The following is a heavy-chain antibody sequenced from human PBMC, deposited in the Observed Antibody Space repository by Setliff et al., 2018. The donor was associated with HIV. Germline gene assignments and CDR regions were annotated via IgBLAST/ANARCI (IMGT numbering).Heavy chain of an antibody. CDR2: ISYSGST. D-gene: IGHD2-21*02. V-gene: IGHV4-39*07. J-gene: IGHJ3*02. Sequence: PSETLSLTCTVSGGSISKSRYYWGWIRQPPGKGLEWIGSISYSGSTYYNPSLTSRVTISLDTSKNQFSLRLSSVTAADTAVYYCARDMDKLRVTALPPHAFDIWGQGTMVTVSS. CDR1: GGSISKSRYY. CDR3: ARDMDKLRVTALPPHAFDI.